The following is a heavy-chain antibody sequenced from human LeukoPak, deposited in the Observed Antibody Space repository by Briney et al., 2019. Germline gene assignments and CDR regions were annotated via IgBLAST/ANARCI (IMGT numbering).Heavy chain of an antibody. Sequence: PGGSLRLSCAASGFTFSSYGMHWVRQAPGKGLEWVAFIRYDGSNKYYADSVKGRFTISRDNSKNTLYLQMNSLRAEDTAVYYCAKDAPAGGGKPGYFDYWGQGTLVTVSS. CDR1: GFTFSSYG. J-gene: IGHJ4*02. D-gene: IGHD4-23*01. CDR3: AKDAPAGGGKPGYFDY. V-gene: IGHV3-30*02. CDR2: IRYDGSNK.